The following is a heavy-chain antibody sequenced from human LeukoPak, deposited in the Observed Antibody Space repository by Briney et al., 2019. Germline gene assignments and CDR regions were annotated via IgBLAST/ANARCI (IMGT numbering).Heavy chain of an antibody. D-gene: IGHD2-8*02. Sequence: GGSLRLSCAASGFTFSIYGMEWVRQAPGKGLEWVAVISYDGSNEYYAESVKGRFTISRDNARNSLYLQMNSLRAEDTAIYYCAKAGYRTGWDWLDPWGQGTLVTVSS. CDR2: ISYDGSNE. V-gene: IGHV3-30*18. J-gene: IGHJ5*02. CDR1: GFTFSIYG. CDR3: AKAGYRTGWDWLDP.